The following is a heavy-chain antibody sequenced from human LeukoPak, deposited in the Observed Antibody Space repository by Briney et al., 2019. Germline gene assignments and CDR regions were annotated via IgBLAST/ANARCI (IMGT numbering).Heavy chain of an antibody. V-gene: IGHV1-2*02. J-gene: IGHJ3*01. CDR3: ARDLGRNAFDV. Sequence: ASVKVSCKASGYTFSDNHMYWIRQAPGQGLECMGWISPKSGGTNYAQKFQGRITMTGDTSISTGYMELSSLRSDDTAVYYCARDLGRNAFDVWGQGTMVTVSS. D-gene: IGHD7-27*01. CDR1: GYTFSDNH. CDR2: ISPKSGGT.